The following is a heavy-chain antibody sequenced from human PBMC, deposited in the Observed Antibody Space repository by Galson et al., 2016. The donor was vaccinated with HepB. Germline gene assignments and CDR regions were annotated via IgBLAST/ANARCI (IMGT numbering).Heavy chain of an antibody. D-gene: IGHD6-13*01. CDR3: ARLFRAEAGTVDY. Sequence: SLRLSCAGSGFFFPTYWMTWVRQAPGKGLEWVANIKQDGSERYYVDSVKGRFTISRDNAKSSLYLQMNSLRAEDTAVYFCARLFRAEAGTVDYWGQGTLVTVSS. J-gene: IGHJ4*02. CDR2: IKQDGSER. V-gene: IGHV3-7*01. CDR1: GFFFPTYW.